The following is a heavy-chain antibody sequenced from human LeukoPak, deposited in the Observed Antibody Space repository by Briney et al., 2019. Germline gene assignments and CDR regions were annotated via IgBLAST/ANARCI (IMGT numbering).Heavy chain of an antibody. Sequence: GGSLRPSCAASGFTFSSYAMSWVRQAPGKGLEWVSAISGSGGSTYYADSVKGRFTISRDNSKNTLYLQMNSLRAEDTAVYYCAIIDSSGYYVGYWGQGTLVTVSS. V-gene: IGHV3-23*01. CDR2: ISGSGGST. CDR1: GFTFSSYA. CDR3: AIIDSSGYYVGY. J-gene: IGHJ4*02. D-gene: IGHD3-22*01.